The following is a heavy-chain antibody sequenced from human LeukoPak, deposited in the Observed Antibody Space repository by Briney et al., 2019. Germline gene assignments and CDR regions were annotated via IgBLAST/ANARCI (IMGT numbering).Heavy chain of an antibody. CDR3: ARRNGGLRFLEWRFDY. D-gene: IGHD3-3*01. J-gene: IGHJ4*02. CDR2: IKQDGSEK. CDR1: GFTFSSYW. V-gene: IGHV3-7*01. Sequence: GGSLRLSCAASGFTFSSYWMSWVRQAPGKGLEWVANIKQDGSEKYYVDSVKGRFTISRDNAKNSLYLQMNSLSAEDTAVYYCARRNGGLRFLEWRFDYWGQGTLVTVSS.